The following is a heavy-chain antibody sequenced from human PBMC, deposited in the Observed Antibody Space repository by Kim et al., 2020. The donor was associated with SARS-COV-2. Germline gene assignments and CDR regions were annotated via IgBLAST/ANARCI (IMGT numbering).Heavy chain of an antibody. CDR2: NT. CDR3: ARELGGSGSSWFDP. D-gene: IGHD3-10*01. Sequence: NTNYAQKLQGRVTMTTDTSTSTAYMGLRSLGSDDTAVYYCARELGGSGSSWFDPWGQGTLVTVSS. V-gene: IGHV1-18*01. J-gene: IGHJ5*02.